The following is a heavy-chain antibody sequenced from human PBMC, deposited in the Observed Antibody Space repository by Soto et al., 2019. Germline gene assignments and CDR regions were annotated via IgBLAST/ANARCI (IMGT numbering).Heavy chain of an antibody. J-gene: IGHJ3*02. Sequence: GGSLRLSCAASGCTFSSYGMHCVRQAPGKGLEWVAVISYDGSNKYYADSVKGRFTISRDNSKNTLYLQMNSLRAEDTAVYYCARPSIVVVTAALHGFDIWGQGTMVTVSS. CDR3: ARPSIVVVTAALHGFDI. CDR2: ISYDGSNK. V-gene: IGHV3-30*03. CDR1: GCTFSSYG. D-gene: IGHD2-2*01.